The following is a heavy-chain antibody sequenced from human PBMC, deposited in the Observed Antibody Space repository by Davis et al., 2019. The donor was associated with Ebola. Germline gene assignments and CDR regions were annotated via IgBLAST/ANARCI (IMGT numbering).Heavy chain of an antibody. V-gene: IGHV1-69*06. CDR3: ARAERWREIATLGY. D-gene: IGHD5-24*01. CDR1: GGTFSSYA. Sequence: SVKVSCKASGGTFSSYAISWVRQAPGQGLEWMGGIIPIFGTANYAQKFQGRVTITADKSTSTAYMELSRLRSDDTAVYYCARAERWREIATLGYWGQGTLVTVSS. CDR2: IIPIFGTA. J-gene: IGHJ4*02.